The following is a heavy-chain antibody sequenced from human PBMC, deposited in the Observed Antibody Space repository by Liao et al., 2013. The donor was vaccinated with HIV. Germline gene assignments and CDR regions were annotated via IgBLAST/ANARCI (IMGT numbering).Heavy chain of an antibody. CDR2: INHSGST. V-gene: IGHV4-34*01. D-gene: IGHD7-27*01. Sequence: QVQLQQWGAGLLKPSETLSLTCAVYGGSFSGYYWSWIRQPPGKGLEWIGEINHSGSTNYNPSLKSRVTISVDTSRNQFSLKLSSVTAADTAVYYCARARTNWGSRGAFDIWGQGTMVTVSS. CDR1: GGSFSGYY. J-gene: IGHJ3*02. CDR3: ARARTNWGSRGAFDI.